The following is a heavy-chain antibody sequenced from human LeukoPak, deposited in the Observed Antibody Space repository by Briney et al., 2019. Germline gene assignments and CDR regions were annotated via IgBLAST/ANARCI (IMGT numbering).Heavy chain of an antibody. Sequence: SETLSLTCSVAGVSITDYYWSWIRQPPGKGLEWIGYIYYKGYTNYSPSLKSRVTISMDTSKSQFSLKLRSVTAADTAVYYCASTPLSDLDIWGQGTMVIVSS. CDR1: GVSITDYY. J-gene: IGHJ3*02. CDR2: IYYKGYT. CDR3: ASTPLSDLDI. V-gene: IGHV4-59*01.